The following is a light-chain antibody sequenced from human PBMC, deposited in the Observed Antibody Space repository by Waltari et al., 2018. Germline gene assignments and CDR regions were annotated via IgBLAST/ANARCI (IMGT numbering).Light chain of an antibody. CDR1: QSVLSRSDNNNY. CDR3: QQHYSDPLT. CDR2: WAS. J-gene: IGKJ4*01. Sequence: DIVMTQSPDSLAVSLGERATINCTSSQSVLSRSDNNNYLAWPQQKPGQPPQLLISWASTRESGVPDRFSGSGSGTDFTLTISSLQAEDVAVYYCQQHYSDPLTFGGGTKVEIK. V-gene: IGKV4-1*01.